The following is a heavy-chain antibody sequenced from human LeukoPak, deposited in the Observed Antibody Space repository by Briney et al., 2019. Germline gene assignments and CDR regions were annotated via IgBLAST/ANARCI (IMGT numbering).Heavy chain of an antibody. CDR2: IHFSGNT. D-gene: IGHD6-13*01. CDR3: ARGEGIAAAPVRY. V-gene: IGHV4-39*07. J-gene: IGHJ4*02. CDR1: GGSISSSSYY. Sequence: SETLSLTCTVSGGSISSSSYYWGWIRQPPGKGLEWIGGIHFSGNTNYNLSLKSRVTISVDTSKNQFSLKLSSVTAAGTAVYYCARGEGIAAAPVRYWGQGTLVTVSS.